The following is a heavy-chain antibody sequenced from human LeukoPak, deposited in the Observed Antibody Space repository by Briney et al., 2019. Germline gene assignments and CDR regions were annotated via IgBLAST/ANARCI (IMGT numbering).Heavy chain of an antibody. Sequence: PGRSLRLSCAASGFTFDDYAMHWVRQAPGKGLEWVSGISWNSGSIGYADSVKGRFTISRDNAKNSLYLQMNILRAEDTALYYCAKGTPGYFDYWGQGTLVTVSS. CDR2: ISWNSGSI. V-gene: IGHV3-9*01. J-gene: IGHJ4*02. CDR1: GFTFDDYA. CDR3: AKGTPGYFDY.